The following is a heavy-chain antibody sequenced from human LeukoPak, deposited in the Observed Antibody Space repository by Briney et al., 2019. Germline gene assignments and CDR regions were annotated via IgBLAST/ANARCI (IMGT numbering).Heavy chain of an antibody. CDR2: IIPIFGTA. J-gene: IGHJ4*02. V-gene: IGHV1-69*05. CDR3: ARDHYYDSSGYSDY. D-gene: IGHD3-22*01. CDR1: GGTFSSYA. Sequence: EASVKVSCKASGGTFSSYAISWVRQAPGQGLEWMGGIIPIFGTANYAQKFQGRVTIITDESTSTAYMELSSLRSEDMAVYYCARDHYYDSSGYSDYWGQGTLVTVSS.